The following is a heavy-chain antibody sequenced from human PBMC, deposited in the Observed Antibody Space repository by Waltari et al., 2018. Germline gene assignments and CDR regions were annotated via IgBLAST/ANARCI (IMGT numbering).Heavy chain of an antibody. D-gene: IGHD2-21*01. CDR3: ARDARDWESITNSYFDS. V-gene: IGHV4-34*01. CDR1: NGPFNGYY. Sequence: QVQLQQWGAGLLEPSETLSLTCAISNGPFNGYYWSWIRQPPGKGLEWIGEVDHSGSANYSPSLKSRATISFNTYQKQFSLTLTTVTAADTAEYYCARDARDWESITNSYFDSWGQGTLVAVSS. J-gene: IGHJ4*02. CDR2: VDHSGSA.